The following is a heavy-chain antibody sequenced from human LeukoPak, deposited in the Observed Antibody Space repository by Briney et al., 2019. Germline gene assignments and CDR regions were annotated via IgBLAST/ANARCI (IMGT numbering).Heavy chain of an antibody. CDR2: IIPILGIA. J-gene: IGHJ3*02. D-gene: IGHD3-10*01. V-gene: IGHV1-69*04. CDR1: GGTFSSYA. CDR3: ARALYNYGSGSYYLDAFDI. Sequence: SVKVSCKASGGTFSSYAISWVRQAPGQGLEWMGRIIPILGIANYAQKFQGRVTITADKSTSTAYMELSSLRSEDTAVYYCARALYNYGSGSYYLDAFDICGQGTMVTVSS.